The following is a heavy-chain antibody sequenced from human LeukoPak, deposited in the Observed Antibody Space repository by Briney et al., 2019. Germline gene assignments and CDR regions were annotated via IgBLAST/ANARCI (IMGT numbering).Heavy chain of an antibody. CDR2: VYYSGKT. CDR3: ARRSVTGYSSGWWDWFDP. V-gene: IGHV4-39*07. D-gene: IGHD6-19*01. CDR1: GGSLITANFF. Sequence: SETLSLTCAVSGGSLITANFFWGWIRQPPGKGLEWIGSVYYSGKTYYNPSLKSRVSISVDTSKNQFSLKLSSVTAADTAVYYCARRSVTGYSSGWWDWFDPWGQGTLVTVSS. J-gene: IGHJ5*02.